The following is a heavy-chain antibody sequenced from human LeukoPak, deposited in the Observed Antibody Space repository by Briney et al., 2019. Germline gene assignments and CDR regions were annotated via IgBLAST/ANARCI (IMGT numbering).Heavy chain of an antibody. CDR2: INPNSGAT. Sequence: ASVKVSCKPSGYTFTGYYMHWVRQAPGQGLEWMGRINPNSGATNYAQKFQGRVTMTRDTSIGTAYMELTTLRSDDTAVYYCAKSIEYCGADCYGYFDLWGRGTLVTVSS. J-gene: IGHJ2*01. CDR1: GYTFTGYY. V-gene: IGHV1-2*06. D-gene: IGHD2-21*02. CDR3: AKSIEYCGADCYGYFDL.